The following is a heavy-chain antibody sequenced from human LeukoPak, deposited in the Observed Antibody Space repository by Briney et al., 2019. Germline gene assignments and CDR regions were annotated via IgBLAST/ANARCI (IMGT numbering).Heavy chain of an antibody. CDR2: IRSKAYGGTT. V-gene: IGHV3-49*04. Sequence: GGSLRLSCTASGFTFGDYAMSWVRQAPGKGLEWVGFIRSKAYGGTTEYAASVKGRFTISRDDSKSIAYLQMKSLKTEDTAVYYCTRDFNTYCSSTSCFSGPFDYWGQGTLVTVSS. CDR3: TRDFNTYCSSTSCFSGPFDY. CDR1: GFTFGDYA. D-gene: IGHD2-2*01. J-gene: IGHJ4*02.